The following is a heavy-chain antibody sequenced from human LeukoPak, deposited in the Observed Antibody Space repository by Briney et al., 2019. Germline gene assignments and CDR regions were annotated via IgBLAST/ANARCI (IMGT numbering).Heavy chain of an antibody. CDR2: IYYSGST. J-gene: IGHJ3*02. D-gene: IGHD3-10*01. V-gene: IGHV4-59*08. Sequence: SETLSLTCTVSGGSISSYYWSWIRQPPGKGLEWIGYIYYSGSTNYNPSLKSRVTISVDTSKNQFSLKLSSVTAADTAVYYCARSLWFGGIDAFDIWGQGTMVTVSS. CDR1: GGSISSYY. CDR3: ARSLWFGGIDAFDI.